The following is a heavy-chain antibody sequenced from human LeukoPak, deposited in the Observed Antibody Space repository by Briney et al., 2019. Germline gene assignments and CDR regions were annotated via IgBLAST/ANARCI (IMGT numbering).Heavy chain of an antibody. D-gene: IGHD1-14*01. CDR3: AKGGVTSVYHAFDI. V-gene: IGHV3-23*01. CDR2: ISGDASGT. Sequence: GGSLRLSCAASGFTFISYAMSWVRQAPGKGLEWVSAISGDASGTYYTDSVKGRFTISRDNSKNTLFLQMNSLRVEDTAVYYCAKGGVTSVYHAFDIWGQGTMVTVSS. J-gene: IGHJ3*02. CDR1: GFTFISYA.